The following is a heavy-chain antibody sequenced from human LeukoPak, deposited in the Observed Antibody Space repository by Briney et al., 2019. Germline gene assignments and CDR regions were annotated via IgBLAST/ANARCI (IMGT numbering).Heavy chain of an antibody. CDR3: AKDFVAGEVYYYYGMDV. CDR1: GFTFDVYA. V-gene: IGHV3-9*01. Sequence: PGRSLRLSCAASGFTFDVYAMHWVRQAPGKGLEWVSGISWNSGSIGYADSVKGRFTISRDNAKNSLYLQMNSLRAEDTALYYCAKDFVAGEVYYYYGMDVWGQGTTVTVSS. J-gene: IGHJ6*02. D-gene: IGHD2-15*01. CDR2: ISWNSGSI.